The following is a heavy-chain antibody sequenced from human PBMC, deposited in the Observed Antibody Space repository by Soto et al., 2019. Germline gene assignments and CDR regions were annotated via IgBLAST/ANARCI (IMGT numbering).Heavy chain of an antibody. CDR1: GFTFSSYA. J-gene: IGHJ4*02. CDR3: AKNPGYYYDSSGLYYFDY. CDR2: ISGSGGST. D-gene: IGHD3-22*01. V-gene: IGHV3-23*01. Sequence: GGSLRLSCAASGFTFSSYAMSWVRQAPGKGLEWVSAISGSGGSTYYADSVKGRFTISRDNSKNTLYLQMNSLRAEDTAVYYCAKNPGYYYDSSGLYYFDYWGQGTLVTVSS.